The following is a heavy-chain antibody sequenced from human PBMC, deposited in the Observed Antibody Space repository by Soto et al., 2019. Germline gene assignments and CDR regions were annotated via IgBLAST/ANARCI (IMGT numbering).Heavy chain of an antibody. CDR1: GGPISSSTYY. Sequence: PSETLSLTCTVSGGPISSSTYYWGWVRQAPGKGLEWVASVFYTGRPHYNPSLQSRLTISADMSKNQLSLEVTSVTAADTAVYFCVRGRGYSYAFDPWGLGTLVTVSS. J-gene: IGHJ5*02. D-gene: IGHD5-12*01. V-gene: IGHV4-39*01. CDR2: VFYTGRP. CDR3: VRGRGYSYAFDP.